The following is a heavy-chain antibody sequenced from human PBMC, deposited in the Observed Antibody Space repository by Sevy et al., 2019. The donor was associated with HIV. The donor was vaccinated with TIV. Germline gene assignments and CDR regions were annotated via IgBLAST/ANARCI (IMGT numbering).Heavy chain of an antibody. CDR3: ARLVHNWDYGITSYLHTFDI. Sequence: SQTLSLTCAISGDSVSSNTAAWNWIRQSPSRGLEWLGRTYYRSRWLYEYAVSVKSRITINAHTSKNQFSLNLSSMSPEDTGRYYCARLVHNWDYGITSYLHTFDIWGQGTMVTVSS. CDR1: GDSVSSNTAA. J-gene: IGHJ3*02. CDR2: TYYRSRWLY. D-gene: IGHD4-17*01. V-gene: IGHV6-1*01.